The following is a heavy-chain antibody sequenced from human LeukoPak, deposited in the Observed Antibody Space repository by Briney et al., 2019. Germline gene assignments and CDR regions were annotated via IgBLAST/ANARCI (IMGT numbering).Heavy chain of an antibody. CDR2: IYHSGST. Sequence: SQTLSLTCAVSGGSISSGGYSWSWIRQPPGKGLEWIGYIYHSGSTYYNPSLKSRVTISVDRSKNQFSLKLSSVTAADTAVYYCARNYYGDFDNWGQGTLVTVSS. J-gene: IGHJ4*02. CDR1: GGSISSGGYS. D-gene: IGHD4-17*01. V-gene: IGHV4-30-2*01. CDR3: ARNYYGDFDN.